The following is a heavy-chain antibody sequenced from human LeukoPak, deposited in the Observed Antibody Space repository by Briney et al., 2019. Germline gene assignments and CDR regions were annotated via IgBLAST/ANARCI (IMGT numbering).Heavy chain of an antibody. CDR3: ARARPTVTLFDY. Sequence: ASVKVSCKASGYTFTGYYMHWVRQAPGQGLEWMGWINPNSGGTNYAQKFQGRVTMTRDTSISTAYMELSRLRSDDTAVYYCARARPTVTLFDYWGQGTLVTVSS. CDR2: INPNSGGT. V-gene: IGHV1-2*02. J-gene: IGHJ4*02. CDR1: GYTFTGYY. D-gene: IGHD4-11*01.